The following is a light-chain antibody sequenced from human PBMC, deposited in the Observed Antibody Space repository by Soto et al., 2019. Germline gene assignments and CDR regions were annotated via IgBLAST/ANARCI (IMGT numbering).Light chain of an antibody. J-gene: IGKJ4*01. CDR2: GAS. CDR3: HQYGSSGLT. V-gene: IGKV3-20*01. Sequence: EIVLTQSPGTLSLSPGERATLSCRASQSVGSNYLAWYQQKLGQALRLLIYGASTRASGTPDRISGSGSGTDFTLTISSLEPEDFGVYYCHQYGSSGLTFGGGTKVEIK. CDR1: QSVGSNY.